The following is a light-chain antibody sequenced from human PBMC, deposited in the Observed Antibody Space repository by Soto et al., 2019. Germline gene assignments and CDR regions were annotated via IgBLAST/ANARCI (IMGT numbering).Light chain of an antibody. CDR2: GAS. V-gene: IGKV3-20*01. CDR3: QQYGSAPRT. J-gene: IGKJ1*01. Sequence: EIVLTQSPDTLSLSSGERGTLSCRAGQSVSSSFLAWYQQKPGQAPRLLIYGASGRATGIPDRFSGSGSGTDFTLTISSLEPEDFAVYYCQQYGSAPRTFGQGTKVDIK. CDR1: QSVSSSF.